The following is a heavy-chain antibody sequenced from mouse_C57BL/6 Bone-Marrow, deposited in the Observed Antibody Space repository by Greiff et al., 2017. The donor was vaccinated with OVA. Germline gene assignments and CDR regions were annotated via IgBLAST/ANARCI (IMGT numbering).Heavy chain of an antibody. D-gene: IGHD1-1*01. CDR3: ARHAHYYGSSFPFAY. V-gene: IGHV5-9*01. CDR2: ISGGGGNT. Sequence: DVMLVESGGGLVKPGGSLKLSCAASGFTFSSYTMSWVRQTPEKRLEWVATISGGGGNTYYPASVKGRFTISRDNAKNTLYLQMSSLRSEDTALYYCARHAHYYGSSFPFAYWGQGTLVTVSA. CDR1: GFTFSSYT. J-gene: IGHJ3*01.